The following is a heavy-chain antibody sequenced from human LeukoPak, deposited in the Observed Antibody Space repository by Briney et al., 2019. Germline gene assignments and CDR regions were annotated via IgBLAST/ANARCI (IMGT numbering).Heavy chain of an antibody. CDR2: INPSGGST. Sequence: ASVKVSCKASGYTFTSYYMHWVRQAPGQGLEWMGIINPSGGSTSYAQKFQGRVTMTRDTSTSTVYMELSSLRSEDTAVYYCARGGIVGATFLAFDIWGQGTMVTVSS. CDR3: ARGGIVGATFLAFDI. V-gene: IGHV1-46*03. CDR1: GYTFTSYY. D-gene: IGHD1-26*01. J-gene: IGHJ3*02.